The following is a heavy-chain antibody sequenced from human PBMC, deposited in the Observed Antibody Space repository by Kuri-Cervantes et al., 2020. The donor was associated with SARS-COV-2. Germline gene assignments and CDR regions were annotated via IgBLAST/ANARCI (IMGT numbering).Heavy chain of an antibody. V-gene: IGHV3-21*01. CDR3: ARLSSSWYLDY. Sequence: GESLKISCAASGFTFSSYSMNWVRQAPGKGLEWVSSISSSSYIYYADSVKGRFTISRDNAKNSLYLQMNSLRAEDTAVYYCARLSSSWYLDYWGQGTLVTVSS. D-gene: IGHD6-13*01. CDR1: GFTFSSYS. CDR2: ISSSSYI. J-gene: IGHJ4*02.